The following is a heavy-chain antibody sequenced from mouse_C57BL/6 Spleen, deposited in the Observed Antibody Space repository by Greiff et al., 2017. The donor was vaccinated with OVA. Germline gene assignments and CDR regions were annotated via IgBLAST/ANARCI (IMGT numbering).Heavy chain of an antibody. V-gene: IGHV1-26*01. J-gene: IGHJ1*03. CDR2: INPNNGGT. D-gene: IGHD4-1*01. CDR3: AVGRDWYFDV. Sequence: EVQLQQSGPELVKPGASVKISCKASGYTFTDYYMNWVKQSHGKSLEWIGDINPNNGGTSYNQKFKGKATLTVDKSSSTAYMELRSLTSEDSAVYYCAVGRDWYFDVWGTGTTVTVSS. CDR1: GYTFTDYY.